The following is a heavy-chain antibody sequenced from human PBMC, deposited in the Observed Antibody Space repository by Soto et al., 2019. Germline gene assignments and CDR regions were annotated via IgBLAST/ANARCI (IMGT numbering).Heavy chain of an antibody. D-gene: IGHD6-19*01. Sequence: EVQLVESGGGLVQPGRSLRLSCAASGFTFDDYAMHWVRQAPGKGLEWVSGISWNSGSIGYADSVKGRFTISRDNAKNSLYLQMNSLRAEDTALYYCAKDMIGAAVAGVFDYWGQGTLVTVSS. CDR3: AKDMIGAAVAGVFDY. CDR1: GFTFDDYA. V-gene: IGHV3-9*01. J-gene: IGHJ4*02. CDR2: ISWNSGSI.